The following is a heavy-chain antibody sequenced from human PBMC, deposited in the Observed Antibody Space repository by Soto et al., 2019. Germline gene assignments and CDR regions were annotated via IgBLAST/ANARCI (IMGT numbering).Heavy chain of an antibody. CDR3: ARDLWGYCGTDCYPLDV. J-gene: IGHJ6*02. D-gene: IGHD2-21*02. V-gene: IGHV4-59*01. CDR1: GGSISSYY. Sequence: QVRLQESGPGLVKPSETLSLTCTVYGGSISSYYWSWIRHPPGKGLEWIGYMYNTGSTIYNPSLKSRVTISVDTSKNQFSLKLNSVTAAYTAVYYCARDLWGYCGTDCYPLDVWGQGTTVTVSS. CDR2: MYNTGST.